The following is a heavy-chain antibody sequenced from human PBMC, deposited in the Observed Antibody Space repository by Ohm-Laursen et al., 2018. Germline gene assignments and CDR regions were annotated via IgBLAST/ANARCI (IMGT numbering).Heavy chain of an antibody. CDR3: ARVSRRDGYNPLDY. CDR2: IYYSGST. V-gene: IGHV4-59*07. Sequence: SDTLSLTCTVSGGSISSYYWSWIRQPPGKGLAWIGYIYYSGSTNYNPSLKSRVTISVDTSKNQFSLKLSSVTAADTAVYYCARVSRRDGYNPLDYWGQGTLVTVSS. J-gene: IGHJ4*02. D-gene: IGHD5-24*01. CDR1: GGSISSYY.